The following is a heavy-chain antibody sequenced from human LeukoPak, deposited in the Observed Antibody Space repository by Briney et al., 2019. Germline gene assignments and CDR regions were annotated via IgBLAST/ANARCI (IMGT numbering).Heavy chain of an antibody. CDR1: GGSISSSSYY. J-gene: IGHJ4*02. V-gene: IGHV4-39*07. Sequence: SETLSLTCTVCGGSISSSSYYWGWIRQPPGKGLEWIGSIYYSGSTYYNPSLKSRVTISVDTSKNQFSLKLSSVTAADTAVYYCARDRVVYGPDTYYGSGAALGYWGQGTLVTVSS. CDR2: IYYSGST. CDR3: ARDRVVYGPDTYYGSGAALGY. D-gene: IGHD3-10*01.